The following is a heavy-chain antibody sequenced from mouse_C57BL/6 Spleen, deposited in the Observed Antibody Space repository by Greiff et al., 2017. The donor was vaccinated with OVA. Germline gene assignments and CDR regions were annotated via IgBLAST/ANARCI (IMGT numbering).Heavy chain of an antibody. CDR2: IYPSDSET. Sequence: QVQLQQPGAELVRPGSSVKLSCKASGYTFTSYWMDWVKQRPGQGLEWIGNIYPSDSETHYNQKFKDKATLTVDKSSSTAYMQLSSLTSEDSAVYYCAREDSDGYYFDYWGQGTTLTVSS. CDR1: GYTFTSYW. CDR3: AREDSDGYYFDY. V-gene: IGHV1-61*01. J-gene: IGHJ2*01. D-gene: IGHD2-3*01.